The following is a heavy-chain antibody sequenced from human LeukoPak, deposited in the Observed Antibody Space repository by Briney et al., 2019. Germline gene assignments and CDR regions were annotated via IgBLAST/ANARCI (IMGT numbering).Heavy chain of an antibody. J-gene: IGHJ4*02. D-gene: IGHD1-1*01. V-gene: IGHV4-59*12. CDR1: GGSISSYY. CDR2: IYYSGST. Sequence: SETLSLTCTVSGGSISSYYWSWIRQPPGKGLEWIGYIYYSGSTNYNPSLKSRVTMSVDTSKNQFSLKLSSVTAADTAVYYCARDRGTWNDDGFDYWGQGTLVTVSS. CDR3: ARDRGTWNDDGFDY.